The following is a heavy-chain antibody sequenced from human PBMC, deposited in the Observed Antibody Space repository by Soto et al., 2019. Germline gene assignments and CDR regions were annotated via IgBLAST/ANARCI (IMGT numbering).Heavy chain of an antibody. CDR1: GFTFSSYG. CDR2: ISYDGSNK. D-gene: IGHD6-13*01. V-gene: IGHV3-30*18. Sequence: QVQLVESGGGVVQPGRSLRLSCAASGFTFSSYGMHWVRQAPGKGLEWVAVISYDGSNKYYADSVKGRFTISRDNSKNSLYLHMNSVRAEDTAVYYCAKAEIAAAGSDSWYFDLWGRGTLVTVS. J-gene: IGHJ2*01. CDR3: AKAEIAAAGSDSWYFDL.